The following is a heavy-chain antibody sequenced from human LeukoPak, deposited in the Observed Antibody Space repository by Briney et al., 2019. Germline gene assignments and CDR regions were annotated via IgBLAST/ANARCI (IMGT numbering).Heavy chain of an antibody. Sequence: GGSLRLSCSASGFTFSSYAMHWVRQAPGKGLEYVSAISSNGGSTYYADSVKGRFTISRDNSKNTLYLQMSSLRAEDTAVCYCVKGEGSGYYWFDPWGQGTLVTVSS. CDR3: VKGEGSGYYWFDP. J-gene: IGHJ5*02. CDR2: ISSNGGST. CDR1: GFTFSSYA. V-gene: IGHV3-64D*09. D-gene: IGHD5-12*01.